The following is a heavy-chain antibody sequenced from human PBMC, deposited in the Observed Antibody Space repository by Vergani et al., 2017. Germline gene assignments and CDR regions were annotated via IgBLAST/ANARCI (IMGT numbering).Heavy chain of an antibody. J-gene: IGHJ6*03. CDR2: ISHDGNKK. V-gene: IGHV3-30*18. CDR3: AKDPRLKEDYYYYYIDV. Sequence: QVQLVESGGGVVQPGRSLRLSCAASGFTFSNYGLHWVRQAPGQGLEWVAVISHDGNKKYYVDSVKGRFTISRDNSKNTLYLYMNSLRADDTAVYYCAKDPRLKEDYYYYYIDVWGKETTVTVSS. CDR1: GFTFSNYG.